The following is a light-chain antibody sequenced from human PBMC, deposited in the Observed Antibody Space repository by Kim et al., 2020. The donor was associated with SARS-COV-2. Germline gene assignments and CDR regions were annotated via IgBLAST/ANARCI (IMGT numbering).Light chain of an antibody. CDR1: SGHSSYA. J-gene: IGLJ2*01. CDR2: LNSDGSH. Sequence: QPVLTQSPSASASLRASVKLTCTLSSGHSSYAIAWHQQQPEKGPRYLMKLNSDGSHSKGDGIPDRFSGSSSGAERYLTISSLQSEDEADYYCQTWGTGTVVFGGGTKLTVL. V-gene: IGLV4-69*01. CDR3: QTWGTGTVV.